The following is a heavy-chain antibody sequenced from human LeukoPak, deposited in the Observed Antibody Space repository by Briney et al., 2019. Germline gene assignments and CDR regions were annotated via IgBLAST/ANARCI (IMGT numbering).Heavy chain of an antibody. CDR1: AGSISSHY. D-gene: IGHD3-3*02. V-gene: IGHV4-59*11. CDR3: ARDILSSWFDP. Sequence: SGTLSLTCTVSAGSISSHYWSWIRQPPGKGLEWIGYIYYSGSTNYNPSLKSRVTISVDTSKNQFSLKLSSVSAADTAVYYCARDILSSWFDPWAQGTLVTVSS. J-gene: IGHJ5*02. CDR2: IYYSGST.